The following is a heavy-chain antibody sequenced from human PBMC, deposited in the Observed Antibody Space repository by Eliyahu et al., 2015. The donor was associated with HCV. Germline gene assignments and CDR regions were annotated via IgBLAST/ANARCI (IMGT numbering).Heavy chain of an antibody. CDR3: ARAPDFWSGGGSGYYGMDV. J-gene: IGHJ6*02. D-gene: IGHD3-3*01. CDR1: GFPFSXYW. CDR2: IKQDGSEK. Sequence: EVQLVESGGGLVQPGGSLRLSCAASGFPFSXYWMXWVRQAPGKGLEWVGNIKQDGSEKYYVDSVKGRFTISRDNAKNSLYLQMNSLRAEDTAVYYCARAPDFWSGGGSGYYGMDVWGQGTTVTVSS. V-gene: IGHV3-7*01.